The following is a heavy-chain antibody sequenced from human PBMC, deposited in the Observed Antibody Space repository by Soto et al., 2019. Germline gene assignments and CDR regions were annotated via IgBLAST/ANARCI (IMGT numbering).Heavy chain of an antibody. CDR3: ARPFDVYWYFDL. V-gene: IGHV3-48*01. CDR1: GFSFSTYS. J-gene: IGHJ2*01. Sequence: EVQLLESGGGLVQPGGSLRLSCAAAGFSFSTYSMNWVRQAPGKGLEWVSYISGSSSPIYYADSVKGRFTISRDNAKNSLYLQMNSLRAEDTAVYYGARPFDVYWYFDLWGRGTLVTVSS. CDR2: ISGSSSPI.